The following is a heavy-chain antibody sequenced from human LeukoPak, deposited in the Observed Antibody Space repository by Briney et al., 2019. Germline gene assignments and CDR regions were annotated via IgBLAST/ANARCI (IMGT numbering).Heavy chain of an antibody. D-gene: IGHD2-21*01. V-gene: IGHV1-2*02. Sequence: ASVKVSCKASGYTFTDYYMHWVRQAPGPGLEWMGWINPNSGGTDYAQKFQGRVTLIRDTSISTAYMELSRLTSDDTAVYYCARDRYCGETTCSDFDSWGQGTLVTVSS. CDR3: ARDRYCGETTCSDFDS. J-gene: IGHJ4*02. CDR1: GYTFTDYY. CDR2: INPNSGGT.